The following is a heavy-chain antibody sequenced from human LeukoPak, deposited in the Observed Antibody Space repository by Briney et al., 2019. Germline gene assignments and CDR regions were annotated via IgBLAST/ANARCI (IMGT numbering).Heavy chain of an antibody. Sequence: GESLKISCQGSGYSFPNYYIAWVRQMPGKGLEWMGIIFPDDSDTRYSPSFQGQVTISADKSISTAYLQWSSLKASDTAMYYCAREHQGPAAMFAFDPWGQGTLVTVSS. V-gene: IGHV5-51*01. CDR1: GYSFPNYY. CDR3: AREHQGPAAMFAFDP. J-gene: IGHJ5*02. CDR2: IFPDDSDT. D-gene: IGHD2-2*01.